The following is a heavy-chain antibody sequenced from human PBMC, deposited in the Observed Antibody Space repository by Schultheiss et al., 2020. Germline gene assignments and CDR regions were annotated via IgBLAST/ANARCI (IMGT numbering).Heavy chain of an antibody. CDR1: GFTVSSNY. CDR2: IYSGGST. Sequence: SLILSCAASGFTVSSNYMSWVRQAPGKGLEWVSVIYSGGSTYYADSVKGRFTISRDNSKNTLYLQMNSLRAEDTAVYYCARRVYSSGCIDYWGQGTLVTVSS. J-gene: IGHJ4*02. V-gene: IGHV3-66*01. D-gene: IGHD6-19*01. CDR3: ARRVYSSGCIDY.